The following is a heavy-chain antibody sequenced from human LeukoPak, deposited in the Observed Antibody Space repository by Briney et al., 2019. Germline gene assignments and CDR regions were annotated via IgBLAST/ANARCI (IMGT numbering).Heavy chain of an antibody. J-gene: IGHJ4*02. V-gene: IGHV3-23*01. CDR2: ITTSDGNT. CDR3: ARELWLTPSVVDY. Sequence: GGSLRLSCAASGFTFSSYTMSWVRQAPGKGLEWVSTITTSDGNTYYADSVKGRFTVSRDNSKNTLFLQMNSLRAEDTAVYYCARELWLTPSVVDYWGQGTLVTVSS. CDR1: GFTFSSYT. D-gene: IGHD6-19*01.